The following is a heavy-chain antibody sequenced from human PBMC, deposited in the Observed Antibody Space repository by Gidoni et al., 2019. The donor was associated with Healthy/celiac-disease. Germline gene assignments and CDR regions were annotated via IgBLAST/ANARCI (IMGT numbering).Heavy chain of an antibody. CDR2: ISGSGGST. D-gene: IGHD5-18*01. Sequence: EVQLLESGGGLVQPGGSLRLSCAASGFTFSSYAMSWVRQAPGKGREWVSAISGSGGSTYYADSVKGRFTISRDNSKNTLYLQMNSLRAEDTAVYYCAKTAESGYSYGLGGYFDYWGQGTLVTVSS. V-gene: IGHV3-23*01. J-gene: IGHJ4*02. CDR1: GFTFSSYA. CDR3: AKTAESGYSYGLGGYFDY.